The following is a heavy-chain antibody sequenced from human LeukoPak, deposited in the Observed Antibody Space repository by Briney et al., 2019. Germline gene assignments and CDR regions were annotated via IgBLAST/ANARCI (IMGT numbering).Heavy chain of an antibody. V-gene: IGHV3-21*06. CDR3: ARDPYSGNYGNDYYYYMDV. CDR1: GFTFSSYS. Sequence: PGGSLRLSCAASGFTFSSYSMNWVRQAPGKGLEWVSSISSSSSYIYYADSVKGRFTISRDNAKNSLYLQMNSLSPDDTAVYFCARDPYSGNYGNDYYYYMDVWGKGTTVTISS. D-gene: IGHD1-26*01. J-gene: IGHJ6*03. CDR2: ISSSSSYI.